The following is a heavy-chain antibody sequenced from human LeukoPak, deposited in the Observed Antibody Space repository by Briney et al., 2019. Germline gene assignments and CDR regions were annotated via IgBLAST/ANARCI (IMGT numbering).Heavy chain of an antibody. V-gene: IGHV1-46*01. Sequence: ASVKVSCKASGYTFTSYYMHWVRQAPGQGLEWMGIINPSGGSTSYAQKFQGRVPMTRDMSTSTVYMELSSLRSEDTAVYYCAREGADRYDILTGYYRDYYYYYMDVWGKGTTVTVSS. CDR2: INPSGGST. CDR3: AREGADRYDILTGYYRDYYYYYMDV. D-gene: IGHD3-9*01. J-gene: IGHJ6*03. CDR1: GYTFTSYY.